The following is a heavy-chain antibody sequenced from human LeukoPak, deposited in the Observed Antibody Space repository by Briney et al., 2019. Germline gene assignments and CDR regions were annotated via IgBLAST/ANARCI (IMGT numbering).Heavy chain of an antibody. CDR3: ASGGRVGAIFDI. J-gene: IGHJ3*02. V-gene: IGHV3-74*01. CDR2: INSDGRSI. D-gene: IGHD2-15*01. CDR1: GFTFSTNW. Sequence: LGGSLRLSCAASGFTFSTNWMYWVRQAPGKGLVWVSRINSDGRSIGYADSVKGRFTISRDNAYNTLYLQMNSLRAEDTALHYCASGGRVGAIFDIWGQGTMVRVSS.